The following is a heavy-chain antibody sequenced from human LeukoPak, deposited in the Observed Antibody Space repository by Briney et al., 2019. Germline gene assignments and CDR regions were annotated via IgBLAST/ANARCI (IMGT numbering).Heavy chain of an antibody. D-gene: IGHD3-9*01. J-gene: IGHJ5*02. CDR1: GGSISSSSYY. CDR3: ARKNYDILTGYFSGWFDP. V-gene: IGHV4-39*07. Sequence: SETLSLTCTVSGGSISSSSYYWGWIRQPPGKGLEWIGSIYYSGSTYYNPSLKSRVTISVGTSKNQFSLKLSSVTAADTAVYYCARKNYDILTGYFSGWFDPWGQGTLVTVSS. CDR2: IYYSGST.